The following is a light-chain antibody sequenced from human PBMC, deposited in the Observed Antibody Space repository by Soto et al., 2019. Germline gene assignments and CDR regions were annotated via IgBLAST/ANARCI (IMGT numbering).Light chain of an antibody. J-gene: IGKJ4*01. CDR3: QQYNKWPLT. V-gene: IGKV3-15*01. CDR2: HAS. Sequence: EIVMTQSPATLSVSPGERATLSCRASQSVSNNLAWYQQKPGQAPRLLIYHASTRATGIPARFSGSGSGTDFTLTISRLQSEDFAVYYCQQYNKWPLTFGGGTKVEIK. CDR1: QSVSNN.